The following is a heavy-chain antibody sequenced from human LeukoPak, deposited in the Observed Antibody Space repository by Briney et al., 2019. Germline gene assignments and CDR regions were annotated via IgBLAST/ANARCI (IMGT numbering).Heavy chain of an antibody. J-gene: IGHJ4*02. V-gene: IGHV4-59*01. CDR3: ARDKFIGFDY. CDR2: IYYSGST. CDR1: GGSISSYY. D-gene: IGHD3-16*02. Sequence: SETLSPTCTVSGGSISSYYWSWIRQPPGKGLEWIGYIYYSGSTNYNPSLKSRVTISVDTSKNQFSLKLSSVTAADTAVYYCARDKFIGFDYWGQGTLVTVSS.